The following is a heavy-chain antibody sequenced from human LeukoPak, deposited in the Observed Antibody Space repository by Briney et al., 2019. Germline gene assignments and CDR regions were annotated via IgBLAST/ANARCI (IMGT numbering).Heavy chain of an antibody. CDR3: AKDHSSGWPTFDY. D-gene: IGHD6-19*01. V-gene: IGHV3-30*18. CDR1: GFTFSSYG. J-gene: IGHJ4*02. CDR2: ISYDGSNK. Sequence: GGSLRLSCAASGFTFSSYGMHWVRQAPGKGLEWVAVISYDGSNKYHADSVKGRFTISRDNSKNTLYLQMNSLRAEDTAVYYCAKDHSSGWPTFDYWGQGTLVTVSS.